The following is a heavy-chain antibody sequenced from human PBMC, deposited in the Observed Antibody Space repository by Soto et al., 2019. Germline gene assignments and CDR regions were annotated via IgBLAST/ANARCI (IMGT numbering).Heavy chain of an antibody. CDR1: GCSRSSYS. D-gene: IGHD2-15*01. Sequence: GGTLRLSGAASGCSRSSYSINWVRQAPEKRKKWVSSISSSSSYIYNADSVKGRFTISSDNAKNSLYLQMNSLRAEDTAVYYCSRDSQQRIFDYWAQGTLVTVSS. CDR2: ISSSSSYI. J-gene: IGHJ4*01. CDR3: SRDSQQRIFDY. V-gene: IGHV3-21*01.